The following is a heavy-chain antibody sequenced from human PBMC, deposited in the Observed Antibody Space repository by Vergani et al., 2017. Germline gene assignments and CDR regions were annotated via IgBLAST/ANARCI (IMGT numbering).Heavy chain of an antibody. D-gene: IGHD1-26*01. J-gene: IGHJ4*02. CDR3: AGEGVGATGRGYYFDY. CDR2: IYTSGST. Sequence: QVQLQESGPGLVKPSQTLSLTCTVSGGSISSGSYYWSWIRQPAGKGLEWIGRIYTSGSTNYNPSLKSRVTISVDTSKNQFSLKLSSVTAADTAVYYCAGEGVGATGRGYYFDYWGQGTLVTVSS. CDR1: GGSISSGSYY. V-gene: IGHV4-61*02.